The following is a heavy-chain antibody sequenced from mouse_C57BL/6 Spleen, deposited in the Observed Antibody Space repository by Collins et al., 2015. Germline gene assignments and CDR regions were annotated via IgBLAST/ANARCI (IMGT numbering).Heavy chain of an antibody. V-gene: IGHV1-61*01. CDR3: VRGGYSSPAWFTY. Sequence: QVQLQQPGAELVRPESSVKLSRKASGYTFTSYWMEWVKQRPGQGLEWIANIYPSDSETHYNQKFKDKATLTVDKSSSTAYMQLSSLTSEDSAVYYCVRGGYSSPAWFTYWGQGTLVTVSA. D-gene: IGHD2-12*01. CDR1: GYTFTSYW. J-gene: IGHJ3*01. CDR2: IYPSDSET.